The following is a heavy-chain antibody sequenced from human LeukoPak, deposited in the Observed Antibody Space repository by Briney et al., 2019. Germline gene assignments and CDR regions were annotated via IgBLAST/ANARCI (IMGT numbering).Heavy chain of an antibody. CDR2: IYYSGST. Sequence: PSETLSLTCTVSGGSISSYYWSWIRQPPGKGLEWIGYIYYSGSTNYNPSLKSRVTISVDTSKNQFSLKLSSVTAADTAVYYCTIAVAGHYYFDYWGQGTLVTVSS. CDR3: TIAVAGHYYFDY. D-gene: IGHD6-19*01. J-gene: IGHJ4*02. V-gene: IGHV4-59*01. CDR1: GGSISSYY.